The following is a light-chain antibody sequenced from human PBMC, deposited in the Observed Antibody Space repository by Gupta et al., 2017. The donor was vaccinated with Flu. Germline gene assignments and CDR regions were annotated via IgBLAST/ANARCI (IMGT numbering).Light chain of an antibody. J-gene: IGLJ2*01. CDR2: AKN. CDR3: NSRDSTDNHQAV. Sequence: SSALTQAPAVSVALGQTVRITCEGASLRNSYASCYQQKPAQAPVLVIYAKNIRHSGTPDRFSGSSSGDTASLTITGAQAEEEADYYCNSRDSTDNHQAVFGGGTKLTVL. V-gene: IGLV3-19*01. CDR1: SLRNSY.